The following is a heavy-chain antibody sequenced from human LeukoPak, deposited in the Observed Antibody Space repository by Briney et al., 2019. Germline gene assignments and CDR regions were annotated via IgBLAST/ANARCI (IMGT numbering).Heavy chain of an antibody. CDR3: ARDSSGWYLEGWYFDL. Sequence: SETLSLTCDVSGDSIGSGAFYWGWVRQSPERGLEWIGSIYYSGNLYNNPSLKSRVTVSIDTSKNRFSLRLKSVTAADTAVYYCARDSSGWYLEGWYFDLWGRGTLVTVSS. D-gene: IGHD6-19*01. CDR2: IYYSGNL. CDR1: GDSIGSGAFY. J-gene: IGHJ2*01. V-gene: IGHV4-39*02.